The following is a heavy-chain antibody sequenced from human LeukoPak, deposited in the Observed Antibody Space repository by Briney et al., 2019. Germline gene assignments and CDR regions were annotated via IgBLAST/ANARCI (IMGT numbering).Heavy chain of an antibody. CDR2: IRYDGSDE. D-gene: IGHD6-19*01. CDR1: GFTFSSYG. J-gene: IGHJ4*02. Sequence: GGSLRLSCAASGFTFSSYGMHWVRQAPGKGLEWVAFIRYDGSDEYYADSVKGRFTISRDNSKNTLYLQMNSLRAEDTAVYYCAKVMGVVGTLRYYFDYWGQGTLVSVSS. V-gene: IGHV3-30*02. CDR3: AKVMGVVGTLRYYFDY.